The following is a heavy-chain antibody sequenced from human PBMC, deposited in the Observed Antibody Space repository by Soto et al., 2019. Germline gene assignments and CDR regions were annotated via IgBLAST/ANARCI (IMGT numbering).Heavy chain of an antibody. CDR1: GYTFTSYA. D-gene: IGHD2-2*01. J-gene: IGHJ5*02. CDR2: INAGNGNT. CDR3: ARGCSSTSCLGKWWFDP. Sequence: QVQLVQSGAEVKKPGASVKVSCKASGYTFTSYAMHWVRQAPGQRLEWMGWINAGNGNTKYSQKFQGRVTITRDTSASTAYMELSSRRSEDTDLYYCARGCSSTSCLGKWWFDPWGQGNLVTVSS. V-gene: IGHV1-3*01.